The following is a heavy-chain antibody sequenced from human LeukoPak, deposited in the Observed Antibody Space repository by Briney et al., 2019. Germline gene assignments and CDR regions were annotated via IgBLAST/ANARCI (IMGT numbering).Heavy chain of an antibody. Sequence: GGSLRLSCAASGFTVSSYWMSWVRQAPGEGLEWVACIHQNGGTEYYVDSVKGRFAISRDNTKNSLYLQMNSLTIEDTAVYYCARADTTMVDPYIDYWGQGTLVTVSS. D-gene: IGHD5-18*01. CDR1: GFTVSSYW. CDR2: IHQNGGTE. J-gene: IGHJ4*02. V-gene: IGHV3-7*03. CDR3: ARADTTMVDPYIDY.